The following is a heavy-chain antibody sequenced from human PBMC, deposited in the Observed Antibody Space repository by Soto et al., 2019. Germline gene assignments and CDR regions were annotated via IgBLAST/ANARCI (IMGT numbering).Heavy chain of an antibody. Sequence: EVQLVESGGGLVKPGGSLRLSCAASGFTFSTYSINWVRQAPGQGLEWVSSISSSSSYIYYADSVRGRFTISRDHAKNSLYLQINSLRAEDTAVYYCARAPKFDILTSYDFDYWGQGTLVTVSS. J-gene: IGHJ4*02. CDR1: GFTFSTYS. V-gene: IGHV3-21*01. D-gene: IGHD3-9*01. CDR3: ARAPKFDILTSYDFDY. CDR2: ISSSSSYI.